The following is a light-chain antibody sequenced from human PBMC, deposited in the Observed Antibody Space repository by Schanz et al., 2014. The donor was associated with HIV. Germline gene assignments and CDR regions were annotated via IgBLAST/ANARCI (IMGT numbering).Light chain of an antibody. Sequence: EIVLTQSPATLSVSPGERATLSCRASQSIRNDLAWYQQKPGQAPRLLIYGASTRATGLPARFSGSGSGTEFTLTISRLEPEDFGVYYCQQYGSSPPTFGQGTKVEIK. CDR1: QSIRND. CDR3: QQYGSSPPT. J-gene: IGKJ1*01. V-gene: IGKV3-20*01. CDR2: GAS.